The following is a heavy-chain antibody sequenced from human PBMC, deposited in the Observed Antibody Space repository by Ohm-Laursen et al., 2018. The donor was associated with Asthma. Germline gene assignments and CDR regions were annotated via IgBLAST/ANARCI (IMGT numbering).Heavy chain of an antibody. CDR2: ISSSGSTI. CDR3: ARASGGYYIDY. V-gene: IGHV3-48*01. J-gene: IGHJ4*02. D-gene: IGHD1-26*01. Sequence: SLRLSCTASGFTFSSYSMNWVRQAPGKGLEWVSYISSSGSTIYYADSVKGRFTISRDKARNSLYLQMNSLRAEDTAVYYCARASGGYYIDYWGQGTLVTVSS. CDR1: GFTFSSYS.